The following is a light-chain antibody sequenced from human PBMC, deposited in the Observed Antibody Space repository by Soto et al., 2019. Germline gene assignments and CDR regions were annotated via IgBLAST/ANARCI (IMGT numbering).Light chain of an antibody. CDR3: QQYGSYRWT. CDR1: QSVSSSY. J-gene: IGKJ1*01. CDR2: GAS. V-gene: IGKV3-20*01. Sequence: EIVVTQSPGTLSVSPGERATLSCRASQSVSSSYLAWYQQKPGQAPRLLIYGASSRATGIPDRFSGSGSGTDFTLTISRLEPEDFAVYYCQQYGSYRWTFGEGTKVEIK.